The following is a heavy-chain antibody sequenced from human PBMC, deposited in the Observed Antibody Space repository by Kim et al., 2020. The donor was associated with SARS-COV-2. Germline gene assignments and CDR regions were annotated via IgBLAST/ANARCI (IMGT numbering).Heavy chain of an antibody. V-gene: IGHV4-34*01. D-gene: IGHD4-17*01. Sequence: NPSLKSRVTISVDTSKNQFSLKLSSVTAADTAVYYCARTTVTTHGVWFDPWGQGTLVTVSS. J-gene: IGHJ5*02. CDR3: ARTTVTTHGVWFDP.